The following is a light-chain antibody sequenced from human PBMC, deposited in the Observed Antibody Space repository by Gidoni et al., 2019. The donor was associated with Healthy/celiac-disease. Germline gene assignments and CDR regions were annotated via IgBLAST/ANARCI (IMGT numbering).Light chain of an antibody. CDR2: GAS. V-gene: IGKV3-15*01. J-gene: IGKJ2*03. CDR3: QQYNNWTPVR. CDR1: QSVSSN. Sequence: EIVMTQSPATLSVSPGERATLSCRASQSVSSNLAWYQQKPGQAPRNLIYGASTRATGIPARCSGSRSGTEFTLTISSLQSEDFAVYYCQQYNNWTPVRFGQGTKLEIK.